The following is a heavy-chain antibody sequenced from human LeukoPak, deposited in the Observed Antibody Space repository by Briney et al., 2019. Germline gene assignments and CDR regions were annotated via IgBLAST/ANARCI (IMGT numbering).Heavy chain of an antibody. CDR3: ARRLLTGYYEF. CDR1: GFTFSSYA. Sequence: GSLRLSCAASGFTFSSYAMSWVRQAPGKGLEWVSVFYDADTTYYANSVKGRFTISRDNSNNMLYLQMNSLRAEDTAVYYCARRLLTGYYEFWGQGTLVTVSS. V-gene: IGHV3-66*01. D-gene: IGHD3-9*01. CDR2: FYDADTT. J-gene: IGHJ4*02.